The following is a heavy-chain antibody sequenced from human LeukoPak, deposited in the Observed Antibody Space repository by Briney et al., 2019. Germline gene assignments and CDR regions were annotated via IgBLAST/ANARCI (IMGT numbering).Heavy chain of an antibody. CDR2: INHSGST. Sequence: SETLSLTCTVSSGSISSSGYYWGWIRQPPGKGLEWIGEINHSGSTNYNPSLKSRVTISVGTSKNQFSLKLSSVTAADTAVYYCARVLRGCNPDYWCGAPGSNAFDIWGQGTMVTVSS. J-gene: IGHJ3*02. D-gene: IGHD2-8*01. CDR3: ARVLRGCNPDYWCGAPGSNAFDI. CDR1: SGSISSSGYY. V-gene: IGHV4-39*07.